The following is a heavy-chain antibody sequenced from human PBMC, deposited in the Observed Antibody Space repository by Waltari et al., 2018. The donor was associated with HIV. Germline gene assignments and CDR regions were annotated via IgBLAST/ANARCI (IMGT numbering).Heavy chain of an antibody. Sequence: EVQLVESGGGLVQPGGSLRLSRAASGFNFSNFWMIWVRQAPGKGLEWLANIKQDGSEKYYVDSVKGRFTISRDNAKNSLYLQMNSLGAEDTAVYYCASPSIRAGMDVWGQGTTVTVSS. CDR3: ASPSIRAGMDV. CDR1: GFNFSNFW. D-gene: IGHD2-2*02. CDR2: IKQDGSEK. J-gene: IGHJ6*02. V-gene: IGHV3-7*01.